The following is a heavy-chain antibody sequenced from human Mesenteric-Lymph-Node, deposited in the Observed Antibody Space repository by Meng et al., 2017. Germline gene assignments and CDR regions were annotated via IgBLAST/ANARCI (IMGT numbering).Heavy chain of an antibody. J-gene: IGHJ4*02. CDR2: IYYSGST. V-gene: IGHV4-31*03. CDR3: ARESSHYYDSTIDY. Sequence: QVQPQESGPGLVKPSQTLSLTCTVSGGSISSGGYYWSWIRQHPGKGLEWIGYIYYSGSTYYNPSLKSRVTISVDTSKNQFSLKLSSVTAADTAVYYCARESSHYYDSTIDYWGQGTLVTVSS. D-gene: IGHD3-22*01. CDR1: GGSISSGGYY.